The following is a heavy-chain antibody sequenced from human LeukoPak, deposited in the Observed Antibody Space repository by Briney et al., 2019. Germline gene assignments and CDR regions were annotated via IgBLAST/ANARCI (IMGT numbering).Heavy chain of an antibody. J-gene: IGHJ4*02. CDR3: ARGRDCSSTSCYSPVADY. Sequence: ASVKVSCKASGYTFTSYYMHWVRQAPGQGLEWMGIINPSGGSTSYAQKFQGRVTTTSDTSTSTVYMELSSLRSEDTAVCYCARGRDCSSTSCYSPVADYWGQGTLVTVSS. CDR1: GYTFTSYY. V-gene: IGHV1-46*03. CDR2: INPSGGST. D-gene: IGHD2-2*01.